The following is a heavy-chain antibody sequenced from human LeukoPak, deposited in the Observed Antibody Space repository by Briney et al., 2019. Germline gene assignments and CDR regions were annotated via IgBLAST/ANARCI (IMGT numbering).Heavy chain of an antibody. V-gene: IGHV4-59*12. CDR3: ARGRIGYYYRSGSYHIDY. CDR1: GGAISGSY. Sequence: SQTLSLTCAFSGGAISGSYWSWIRQTPGKGLKWITYMYNSGGTNYKPSLKSRVTISVETSTNQFSLRLSSVTAADTAVYYCARGRIGYYYRSGSYHIDYWGQGTLVTVTS. CDR2: MYNSGGT. J-gene: IGHJ4*02. D-gene: IGHD3-10*01.